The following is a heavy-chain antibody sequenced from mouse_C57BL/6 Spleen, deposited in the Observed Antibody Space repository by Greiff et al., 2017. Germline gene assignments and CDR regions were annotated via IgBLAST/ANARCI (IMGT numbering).Heavy chain of an antibody. Sequence: EVQVVESGAELVRPGASVKLSCTASGFNIKDDYMHWVKQRPEQGLEWIGWIDPENGDTEYASKFQGKATITADTSSNTAYLQLSSLTSEDTAVYYCTTVMITGFAYWGQGTLVTVSA. CDR1: GFNIKDDY. J-gene: IGHJ3*01. D-gene: IGHD2-4*01. CDR2: IDPENGDT. CDR3: TTVMITGFAY. V-gene: IGHV14-4*01.